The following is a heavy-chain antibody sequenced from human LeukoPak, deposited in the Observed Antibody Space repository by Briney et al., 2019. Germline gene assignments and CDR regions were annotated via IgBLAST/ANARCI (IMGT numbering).Heavy chain of an antibody. J-gene: IGHJ4*02. D-gene: IGHD6-19*01. Sequence: ASVRVSCKASGYTFTDYYINWVRQAPGQGLEWMGWINPNSGDTNYAQKLQGRVTMTTDTSTSTAYMELRSLRSDDTAVYYCARVAVAGTLIDYWGQGTLVTVSS. CDR3: ARVAVAGTLIDY. CDR1: GYTFTDYY. CDR2: INPNSGDT. V-gene: IGHV1-18*04.